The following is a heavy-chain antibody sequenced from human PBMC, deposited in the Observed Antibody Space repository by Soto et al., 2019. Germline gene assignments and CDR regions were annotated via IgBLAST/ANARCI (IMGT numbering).Heavy chain of an antibody. V-gene: IGHV3-33*01. Sequence: QVQLVESGGGVVQPGRSLRLSCAASGFTFSSYGMHWVRQAPGKGLEWVAVIWYDGSNKYYADSVKGRFTISRDNSKNTLYLQMNSLRAEDTAVYXCXRESXTMXXGVXXGWFDPWGQGTLVTVSS. CDR2: IWYDGSNK. CDR1: GFTFSSYG. J-gene: IGHJ5*02. D-gene: IGHD3-10*01. CDR3: XRESXTMXXGVXXGWFDP.